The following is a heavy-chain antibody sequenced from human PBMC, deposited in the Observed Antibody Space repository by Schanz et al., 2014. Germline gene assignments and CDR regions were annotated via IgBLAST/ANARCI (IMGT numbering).Heavy chain of an antibody. CDR3: ARESVSRTRLFDP. J-gene: IGHJ5*02. Sequence: QVQLVQSGAEVKKPGASVKVYCKASGYTFTTYYLHWVRQAPGQGLEWMGWINPNSGGTDYAQKFQGRVTMTSDPSISTAYMVLSTLTSDDTAVYYCARESVSRTRLFDPWGQGTLVTVSS. D-gene: IGHD3-3*01. CDR1: GYTFTTYY. CDR2: INPNSGGT. V-gene: IGHV1-2*02.